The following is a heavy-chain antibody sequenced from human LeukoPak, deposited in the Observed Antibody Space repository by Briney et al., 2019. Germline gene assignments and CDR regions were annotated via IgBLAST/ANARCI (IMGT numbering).Heavy chain of an antibody. D-gene: IGHD3-9*01. CDR3: ARGYYDILTGYSPYYYYYMDV. J-gene: IGHJ6*03. V-gene: IGHV1-69*13. CDR1: GGTLSSYA. Sequence: SVRVSCKASGGTLSSYAISWVRQAPGHGLEWMGGVIPIFGTANYAQKFQGRVTITADESTSTAYMELSSLRSEDTAVYYCARGYYDILTGYSPYYYYYMDVWGKGTTVTVSS. CDR2: VIPIFGTA.